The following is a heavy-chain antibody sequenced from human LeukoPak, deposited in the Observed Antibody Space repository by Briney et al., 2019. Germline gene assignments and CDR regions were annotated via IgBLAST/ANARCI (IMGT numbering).Heavy chain of an antibody. V-gene: IGHV4-59*01. CDR3: ASDILTGYSLYYYYYMDV. Sequence: SETLSLTCTVSGGSISSYYWSWIRQPPGKGLEWIGYIYYSGSTYYNPSLKSRVTISVDTSKNQFSLKLSSVTAADTAVYYCASDILTGYSLYYYYYMDVWGKGTTVTVSS. CDR1: GGSISSYY. D-gene: IGHD3-9*01. J-gene: IGHJ6*03. CDR2: IYYSGST.